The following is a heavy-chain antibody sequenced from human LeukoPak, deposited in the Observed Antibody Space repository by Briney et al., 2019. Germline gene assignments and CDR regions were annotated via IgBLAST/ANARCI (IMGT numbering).Heavy chain of an antibody. CDR1: GFTFSSYG. J-gene: IGHJ4*02. Sequence: PGGSLRLSCAASGFTFSSYGMHWVRQAPGKGLEWVAFIRYDGSSNYYADSVKGRFTISRDNSKNTLYLQMNSLRAEDTAVYYCATSQSSVAGIVGDWGQGTLVTVSS. V-gene: IGHV3-30*02. D-gene: IGHD6-19*01. CDR2: IRYDGSSN. CDR3: ATSQSSVAGIVGD.